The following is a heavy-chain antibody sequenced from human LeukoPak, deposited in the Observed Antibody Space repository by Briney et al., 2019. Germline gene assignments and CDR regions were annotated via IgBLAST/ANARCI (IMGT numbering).Heavy chain of an antibody. D-gene: IGHD3-22*01. CDR1: GGSISSYY. Sequence: SETLSLTCTVSGGSISSYYWSWIRQPPGKGLEWIGYIYYSGSTNYNPSLKSRVTISVDTSKNQFSLKLSSVTAADTAVYYCARDRRVNYYDSSGTFDYWGQGTLVTVSS. V-gene: IGHV4-59*01. J-gene: IGHJ4*02. CDR2: IYYSGST. CDR3: ARDRRVNYYDSSGTFDY.